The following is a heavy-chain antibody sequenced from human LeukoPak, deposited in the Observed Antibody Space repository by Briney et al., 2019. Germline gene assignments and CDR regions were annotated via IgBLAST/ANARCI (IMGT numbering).Heavy chain of an antibody. CDR1: GGTFSSYA. V-gene: IGHV1-69*01. CDR2: IIPIFGTA. D-gene: IGHD6-13*01. J-gene: IGHJ4*02. Sequence: GSSVKVSCKASGGTFSSYAISWVRQAPGQGLEWMGGIIPIFGTANYAQKFQGRVTITADESTSTAYMEQSSLRSEDTAVYYCARETRGAAGLFDYWGQGTLVTVSS. CDR3: ARETRGAAGLFDY.